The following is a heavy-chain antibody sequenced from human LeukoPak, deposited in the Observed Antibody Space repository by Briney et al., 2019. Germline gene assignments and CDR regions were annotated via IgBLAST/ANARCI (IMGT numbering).Heavy chain of an antibody. CDR1: GFTFDDYT. J-gene: IGHJ4*02. CDR3: ARGRNYGSGSYVFDY. CDR2: ISGDGDST. V-gene: IGHV3-43*01. D-gene: IGHD3-10*01. Sequence: PGGSLRLSCAASGFTFDDYTMHWVRQAPGKGLEWVSLISGDGDSTYYADSVKGRFTISRDKSKNTVYLQMDSLRDEDTAVYYCARGRNYGSGSYVFDYWGQGTLVTVSS.